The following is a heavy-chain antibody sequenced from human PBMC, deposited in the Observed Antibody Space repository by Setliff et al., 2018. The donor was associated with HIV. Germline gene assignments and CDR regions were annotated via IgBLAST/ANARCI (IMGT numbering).Heavy chain of an antibody. V-gene: IGHV1-46*01. Sequence: GASVKVSCKASGYTLTSYYMHWMRQAPGQGLEWLGIINPSGGGTTYAQKFQGRVTMTRDTFMSTAFMELSSLRSEDTAVYYCAGSWSGYPLSFGYWGQGTLVTVSS. CDR2: INPSGGGT. J-gene: IGHJ4*02. D-gene: IGHD3-3*01. CDR1: GYTLTSYY. CDR3: AGSWSGYPLSFGY.